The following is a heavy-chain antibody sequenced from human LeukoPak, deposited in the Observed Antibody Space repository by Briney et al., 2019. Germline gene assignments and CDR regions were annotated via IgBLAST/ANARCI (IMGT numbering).Heavy chain of an antibody. Sequence: GGSLRLSCEASGFTFSSYGMHWVRQAPRKGLEWVAFIRYDGSNKYYADSVKGRFTISRDNSKNTLYLQMNSLRAEDTAVYYCAKDLRYYCSSTRCWFYYWGQGTLVTVSS. CDR3: AKDLRYYCSSTRCWFYY. CDR1: GFTFSSYG. D-gene: IGHD2-2*01. V-gene: IGHV3-30*02. CDR2: IRYDGSNK. J-gene: IGHJ4*02.